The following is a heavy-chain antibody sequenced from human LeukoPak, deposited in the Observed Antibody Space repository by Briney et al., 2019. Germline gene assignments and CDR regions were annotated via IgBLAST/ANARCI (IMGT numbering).Heavy chain of an antibody. J-gene: IGHJ4*02. CDR3: ARYFDS. CDR1: GFTFSSSI. V-gene: IGHV3-48*02. CDR2: ISSSSSTI. Sequence: PGGSLRLSCGVSGFTFSSSIMNWVRQAPGKGLDWVSYISSSSSTIYYADSVKGRFTISRDNAKNSLYLKMNSLRDEDTAVYYCARYFDSWGQGTLVTVSS.